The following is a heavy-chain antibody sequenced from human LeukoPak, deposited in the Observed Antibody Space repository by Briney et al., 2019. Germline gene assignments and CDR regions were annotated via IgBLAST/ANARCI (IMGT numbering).Heavy chain of an antibody. Sequence: PGGSLRLSCVGSGFSFSSFAMTWVRQAPGKGLEWVSTIYGGGANTFYADSVKGLFTFSRDDSKNMQFLQMDSLRPEDTAVYFCAKRITVAAGIYFDSWGQGTLVTVSS. V-gene: IGHV3-23*01. J-gene: IGHJ4*02. CDR3: AKRITVAAGIYFDS. CDR1: GFSFSSFA. CDR2: IYGGGANT. D-gene: IGHD6-19*01.